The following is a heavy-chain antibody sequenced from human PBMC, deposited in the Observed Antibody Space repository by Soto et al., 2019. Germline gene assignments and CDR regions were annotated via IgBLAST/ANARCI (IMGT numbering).Heavy chain of an antibody. CDR3: AKDHAAVADDY. Sequence: QVQLVESGGGVVQPGRSLRLSCAASGFTFSSYGMHWVRQAPGKGLEWVAVISYDGSNKYYADSVKGRFTISRDNSKNTLYLQMNSLGAEDTAVYYCAKDHAAVADDYWGQGTLVTVSS. D-gene: IGHD6-19*01. V-gene: IGHV3-30*18. J-gene: IGHJ4*02. CDR1: GFTFSSYG. CDR2: ISYDGSNK.